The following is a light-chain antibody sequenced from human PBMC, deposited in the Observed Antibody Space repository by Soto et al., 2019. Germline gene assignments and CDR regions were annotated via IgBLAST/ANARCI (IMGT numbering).Light chain of an antibody. J-gene: IGKJ4*01. CDR1: QSVSNN. CDR2: FAS. Sequence: EIVMTQSPATLSVSPGDKATLSCRASQSVSNNLAWYQQRPGQAPRLLIYFASTRATGIPARFSDSGSGTEFSLTISSLQSEELALYCCQQYNRLPLTFGGGTKVETK. CDR3: QQYNRLPLT. V-gene: IGKV3-15*01.